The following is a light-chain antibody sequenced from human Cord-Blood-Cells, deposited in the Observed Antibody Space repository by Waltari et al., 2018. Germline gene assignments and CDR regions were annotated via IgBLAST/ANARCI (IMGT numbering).Light chain of an antibody. J-gene: IGLJ1*01. CDR2: DVS. V-gene: IGLV2-11*01. CDR1: SSAVGGYHY. CDR3: CSYAGSYTFV. Sequence: QSALTQPRSVSGSPGPSVTISCTGTSSAVGGYHYVSWYQQHPGKAPKLMIYDVSNRPSGVPDRFSGSKSGNTASLTISGLQAEDEADYYCCSYAGSYTFVFGTGTKVTVL.